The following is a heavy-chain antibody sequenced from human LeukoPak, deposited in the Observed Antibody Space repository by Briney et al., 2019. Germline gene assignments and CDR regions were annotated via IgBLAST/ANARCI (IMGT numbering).Heavy chain of an antibody. CDR2: INAGNGNT. CDR3: ARDGVIVGATDFDY. V-gene: IGHV1-3*01. D-gene: IGHD1-26*01. J-gene: IGHJ4*02. CDR1: EFTFTSYA. Sequence: ASVTVSCTASEFTFTSYAIHWMRQAPGQRLEWMGWINAGNGNTKYSENFQGRVTITRDTSASTAYLELSGLRSEDTAVYYCARDGVIVGATDFDYWGQGTLVTVSS.